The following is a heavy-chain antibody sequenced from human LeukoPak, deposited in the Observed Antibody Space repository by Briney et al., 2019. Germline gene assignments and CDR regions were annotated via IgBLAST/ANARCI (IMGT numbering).Heavy chain of an antibody. J-gene: IGHJ4*02. D-gene: IGHD1-26*01. V-gene: IGHV3-23*01. CDR3: ARDEVGGPLKY. CDR2: IRGSGVET. CDR1: GFTFNIYG. Sequence: GGSLRLSCAASGFTFNIYGMNWVRQAPGKGLEWVSGIRGSGVETFYADSVKGRFIISRDNSKNTLYLQMNSLRAEDSAVYYCARDEVGGPLKYWGQGVLVTVSS.